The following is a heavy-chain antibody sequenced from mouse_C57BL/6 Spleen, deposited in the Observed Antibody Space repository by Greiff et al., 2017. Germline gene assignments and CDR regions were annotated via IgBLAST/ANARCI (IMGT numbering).Heavy chain of an antibody. CDR2: ISGGGGNT. Sequence: EVQLVESGGGLVKPGGSLKLSCAASGFTFSSYTMSWVRQTPEKRLEWVATISGGGGNTYYPDSVKGRFTISRDNAKNTLYLQMSSLRSEDTALYYWARREGYYNWYFDVWGTGTTVTVSS. CDR3: ARREGYYNWYFDV. V-gene: IGHV5-9*01. J-gene: IGHJ1*03. D-gene: IGHD2-3*01. CDR1: GFTFSSYT.